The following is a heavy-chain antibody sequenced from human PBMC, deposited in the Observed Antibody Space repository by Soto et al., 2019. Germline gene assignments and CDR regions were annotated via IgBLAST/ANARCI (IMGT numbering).Heavy chain of an antibody. CDR2: IYYSGST. V-gene: IGHV4-31*03. CDR3: ARYCSCGSCYSSHCDY. D-gene: IGHD2-15*01. CDR1: GGSISSGGYY. J-gene: IGHJ4*02. Sequence: QVQLQESGPGLVKPSQNLSLPCTVSGGSISSGGYYWSWIRQHPGKGLEWIGYIYYSGSTNYNPSLKSRVNISRDTSKNKFALQLSSVTAADTAVYYCARYCSCGSCYSSHCDYWGQGTLVTVSS.